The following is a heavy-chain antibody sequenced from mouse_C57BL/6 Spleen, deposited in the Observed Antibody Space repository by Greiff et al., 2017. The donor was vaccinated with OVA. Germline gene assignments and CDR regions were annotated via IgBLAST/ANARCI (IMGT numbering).Heavy chain of an antibody. CDR3: AGLCAYDGYHYYFDY. CDR2: ILAGGGRT. D-gene: IGHD2-3*01. CDR1: GYTFTGYW. Sequence: QVQLQQSGAELMKPGASVKLSCKATGYTFTGYWIEWVKQRPGHGLEWIGEILAGGGRTNYNEKVKGKATFTADTSYNTAYMQLSSLTTEDSAIYDCAGLCAYDGYHYYFDYWGQGTTLTVSS. V-gene: IGHV1-9*01. J-gene: IGHJ2*01.